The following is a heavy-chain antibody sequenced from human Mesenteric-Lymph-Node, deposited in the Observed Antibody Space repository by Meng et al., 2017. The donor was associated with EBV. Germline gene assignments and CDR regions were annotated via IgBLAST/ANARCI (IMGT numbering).Heavy chain of an antibody. V-gene: IGHV1-69*06. D-gene: IGHD1-1*01. Sequence: VQLVQSGAEVKKPGSSVKVSGKAFGGTSSSYGSSWVRQAPGQGLEWMGGIIPIFGTANYAQKFQGRVTITADKSTSTAYMELSSLRSEDTAVYYCARDRGLERNDGIDYWGQGTLVTVSS. CDR1: GGTSSSYG. CDR2: IIPIFGTA. CDR3: ARDRGLERNDGIDY. J-gene: IGHJ4*02.